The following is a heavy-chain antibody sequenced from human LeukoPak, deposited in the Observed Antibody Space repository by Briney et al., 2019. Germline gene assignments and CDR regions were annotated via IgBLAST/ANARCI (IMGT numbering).Heavy chain of an antibody. J-gene: IGHJ4*02. CDR1: GFTFSTYG. D-gene: IGHD6-19*01. V-gene: IGHV3-30*02. CDR2: IRYGGSDK. CDR3: GRALEGSSGWFGEEFEF. Sequence: GGSLRLSCAASGFTFSTYGMHWVRQAPGRGLEWVAFIRYGGSDKYYADSVKGRFTISRDNSKNTLSLQMNSLRVDDTAVYHCGRALEGSSGWFGEEFEFWGQGTPVTVSS.